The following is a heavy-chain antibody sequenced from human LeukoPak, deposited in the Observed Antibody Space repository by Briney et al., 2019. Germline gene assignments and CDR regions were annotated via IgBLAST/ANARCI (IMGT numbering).Heavy chain of an antibody. CDR2: ISSSSSYI. CDR3: ARVLEYLEWLYDAFDI. J-gene: IGHJ3*02. D-gene: IGHD3-3*01. V-gene: IGHV3-21*01. Sequence: GGSLRLSCAASGFTFSSYSMNWVRQAPGKGLEWVSSISSSSSYIYYADSVKGRFTISRDNAKNSLYLQMNSLRAEDTAVYYCARVLEYLEWLYDAFDIWGQGTMVTVSS. CDR1: GFTFSSYS.